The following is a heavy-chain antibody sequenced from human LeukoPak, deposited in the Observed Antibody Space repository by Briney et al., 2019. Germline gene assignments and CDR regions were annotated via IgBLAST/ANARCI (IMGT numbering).Heavy chain of an antibody. J-gene: IGHJ3*02. CDR1: GFTFSSYG. CDR2: IWYDGSNK. V-gene: IGHV3-33*01. Sequence: GGSLRLSCAASGFTFSSYGMHWVRQAPGKGLEWVAVIWYDGSNKYYADSVKGRFTISRDNSKNTLYLQMNSLRAEDTAVYYCARDPREDSYAFDTWGQGTMVTVSS. CDR3: ARDPREDSYAFDT. D-gene: IGHD2-15*01.